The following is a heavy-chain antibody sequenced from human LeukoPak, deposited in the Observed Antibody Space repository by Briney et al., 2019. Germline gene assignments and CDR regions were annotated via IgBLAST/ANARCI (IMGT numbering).Heavy chain of an antibody. CDR2: IYSGGDT. J-gene: IGHJ5*02. CDR3: ARDPPAVRTNTYA. V-gene: IGHV3-66*01. CDR1: GFTISNNY. D-gene: IGHD1-7*01. Sequence: GGSLRLSCAASGFTISNNYMNWVRQAPGKGLEWVSLIYSGGDTYYADSVKGRFTISRDHSKNTLYLQMNSLRVEDTAVYYCARDPPAVRTNTYAWGQGTLVTASS.